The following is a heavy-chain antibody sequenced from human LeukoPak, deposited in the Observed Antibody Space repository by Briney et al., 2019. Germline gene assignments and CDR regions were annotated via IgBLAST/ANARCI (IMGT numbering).Heavy chain of an antibody. Sequence: PSQTLSLTCTVSGGSISSGDYYWSWIRQPPGKGLEWIGYIYYSGSTNYNPSLKSRVTISVDTSKNQFSLKLSSVTAADTAVYYCASSNSYGYGYDAFDIWGQGTMVTVSS. CDR3: ASSNSYGYGYDAFDI. J-gene: IGHJ3*02. D-gene: IGHD5-18*01. CDR2: IYYSGST. CDR1: GGSISSGDYY. V-gene: IGHV4-30-4*08.